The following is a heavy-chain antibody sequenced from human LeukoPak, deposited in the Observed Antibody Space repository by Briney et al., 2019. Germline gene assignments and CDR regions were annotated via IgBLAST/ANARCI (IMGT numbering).Heavy chain of an antibody. CDR1: GFTFNSYA. CDR3: ARDGCLSSSWYYCWFDP. CDR2: IFGSGGSP. D-gene: IGHD6-13*01. V-gene: IGHV3-23*01. J-gene: IGHJ5*02. Sequence: HPGGSQTLSCAAYGFTFNSYAMYWVRQAPGKGLEWVSGIFGSGGSPHYADSVKGRFTISRDNSKNTLYLQMNSLRAEDTAVYYCARDGCLSSSWYYCWFDPWGQGTLVTVSS.